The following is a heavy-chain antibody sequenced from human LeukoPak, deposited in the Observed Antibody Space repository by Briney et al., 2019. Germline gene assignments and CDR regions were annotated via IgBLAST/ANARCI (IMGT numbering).Heavy chain of an antibody. J-gene: IGHJ4*02. D-gene: IGHD6-13*01. V-gene: IGHV3-30-3*01. CDR2: ISYDGSNK. CDR3: AKSSSSWYFDY. CDR1: GFTFSSYA. Sequence: PGGSLRLSCAASGFTFSSYAMHWVRQAPGKGLEWVAVISYDGSNKYYADSVKGRFTISRDNSKNTLYLQMNSLRAEDTAVYYCAKSSSSWYFDYWGQGTPVTVSS.